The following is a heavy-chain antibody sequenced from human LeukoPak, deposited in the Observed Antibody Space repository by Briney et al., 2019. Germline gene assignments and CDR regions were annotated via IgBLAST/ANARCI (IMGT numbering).Heavy chain of an antibody. Sequence: SETLSLTCPVSGGSISNNYWSWIRQPAGKGLEWIGRIYTSGSTNYNPSLKSRVTMSVDTSKNQFSLKLSSVTAADTAVYYCARDGSGYYPLDYWGQGTLVTVSS. D-gene: IGHD3-22*01. CDR2: IYTSGST. V-gene: IGHV4-4*07. CDR1: GGSISNNY. J-gene: IGHJ4*02. CDR3: ARDGSGYYPLDY.